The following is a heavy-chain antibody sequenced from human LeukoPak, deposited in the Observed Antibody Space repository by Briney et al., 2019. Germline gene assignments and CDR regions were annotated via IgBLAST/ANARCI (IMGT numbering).Heavy chain of an antibody. CDR1: GGSISSGDYY. V-gene: IGHV4-30-4*08. D-gene: IGHD3-3*01. CDR3: ARTYYDFWSGYSHRPPIDY. Sequence: SETLSLTCTVSGGSISSGDYYWSWIRQPPGKGLEWIGYIYYSGSTYYNPSLKSRVTISVDTSKNQFSLKLSSVTAADTAVYYCARTYYDFWSGYSHRPPIDYWGQGTLVTVFS. J-gene: IGHJ4*02. CDR2: IYYSGST.